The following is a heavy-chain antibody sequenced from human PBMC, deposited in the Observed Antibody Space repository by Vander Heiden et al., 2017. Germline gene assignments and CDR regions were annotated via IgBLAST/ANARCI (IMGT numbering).Heavy chain of an antibody. V-gene: IGHV4-39*01. CDR2: IYYTGTT. D-gene: IGHD1-26*01. J-gene: IGHJ4*02. CDR3: ARLTLSGNYPDYFDA. CDR1: GGSIISSSYY. Sequence: QLQLQESGPGLVKPSETLSRTCTVAGGSIISSSYYWGWIRQPPGKGLECMWNIYYTGTTNYSPSRKSRLTISVDTSKNQFSLQLSSVTAADTAVYYCARLTLSGNYPDYFDAWGQGTLVTVSS.